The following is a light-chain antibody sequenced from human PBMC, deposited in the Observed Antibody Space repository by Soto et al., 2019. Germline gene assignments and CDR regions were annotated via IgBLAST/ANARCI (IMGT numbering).Light chain of an antibody. V-gene: IGLV2-14*01. CDR3: SSYTISSTPLSVV. Sequence: QSALTQPASVSGSPGQSITISCTGTSSDVGGYNYVSWYQQHPGKAPKLMIYDVSNRPSGVSNRFSGSKSGNTASLTISGLQAEDEADYYCSSYTISSTPLSVVLGGRTKLTVL. J-gene: IGLJ2*01. CDR1: SSDVGGYNY. CDR2: DVS.